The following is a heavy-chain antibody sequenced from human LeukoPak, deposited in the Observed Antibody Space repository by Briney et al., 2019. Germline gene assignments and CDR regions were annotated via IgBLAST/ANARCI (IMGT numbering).Heavy chain of an antibody. Sequence: GGSLRLSXAASGFTFSSYWMTWFRQAPGKGLEWVANIKQDGSEMYYVDSVKGRFTISRDNAKNSLYLQMNSLRVEDTAVYYCARTPVGAITPWGQGSLVTVSS. CDR2: IKQDGSEM. J-gene: IGHJ5*02. D-gene: IGHD1-26*01. CDR1: GFTFSSYW. V-gene: IGHV3-7*01. CDR3: ARTPVGAITP.